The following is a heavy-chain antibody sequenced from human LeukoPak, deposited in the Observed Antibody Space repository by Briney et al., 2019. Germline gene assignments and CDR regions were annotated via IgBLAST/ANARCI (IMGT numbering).Heavy chain of an antibody. D-gene: IGHD3-9*01. V-gene: IGHV4-39*07. CDR2: IYYSGST. J-gene: IGHJ2*01. CDR1: GGSISSSSYY. CDR3: ASSASYYDILTGYYVDWYFDL. Sequence: SETLSLTCTVSGGSISSSSYYWGWIRQPPGKGLEWIGSIYYSGSTYYNPSLKSRVTISVDTSKNQFSLKLSSVTAADTAVYYCASSASYYDILTGYYVDWYFDLWGRGTLVTVSS.